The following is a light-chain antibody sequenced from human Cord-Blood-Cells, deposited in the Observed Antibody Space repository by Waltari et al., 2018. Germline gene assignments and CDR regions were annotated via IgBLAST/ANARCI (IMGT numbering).Light chain of an antibody. V-gene: IGKV3-20*01. CDR1: QRVSSSY. J-gene: IGKJ4*01. CDR2: GAS. CDR3: QQYGSSP. Sequence: EIVLTQSPGTLSLSPGERATLSCRASQRVSSSYLAWYQQKPGQAPRLLIYGASSRATGIPDRFRGSGSGTDFTLTISRLEPEDFAVYYCQQYGSSPFGGGTKVEIK.